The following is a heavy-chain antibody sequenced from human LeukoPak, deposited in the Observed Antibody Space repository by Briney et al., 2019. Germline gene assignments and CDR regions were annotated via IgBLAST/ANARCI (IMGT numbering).Heavy chain of an antibody. CDR1: GYTFTSYD. Sequence: ASVKASCKASGYTFTSYDINWVRQATGQGLEWMGWMNPNSGNTGYAQKFQGRVTMTRNTSIGTAYMELSSLRSEDTAVYYCARGGQLWLSGDDDYWGQGTLVTVSS. D-gene: IGHD5-18*01. CDR2: MNPNSGNT. J-gene: IGHJ4*02. CDR3: ARGGQLWLSGDDDY. V-gene: IGHV1-8*01.